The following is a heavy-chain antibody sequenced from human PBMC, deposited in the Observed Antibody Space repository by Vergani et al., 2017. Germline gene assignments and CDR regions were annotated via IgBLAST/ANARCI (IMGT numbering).Heavy chain of an antibody. Sequence: VQLVQSGAEVKKPGASVKVSCKASGYTFTSYYMHWVRQAPGQGLEWMGIIYPGDSDTRYSPSFQGQVTISADKSISTAYLQWSSLKASDTAMYYCARFLLSYGVGEFDYWGQGTLVTVSS. J-gene: IGHJ4*02. CDR1: GYTFTSYY. CDR2: IYPGDSDT. D-gene: IGHD3-16*01. CDR3: ARFLLSYGVGEFDY. V-gene: IGHV5-51*01.